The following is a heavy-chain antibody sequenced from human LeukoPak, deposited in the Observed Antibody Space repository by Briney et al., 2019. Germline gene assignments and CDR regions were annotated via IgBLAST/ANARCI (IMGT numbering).Heavy chain of an antibody. CDR2: IYTSGST. D-gene: IGHD3-22*01. CDR1: GGSISSYY. CDR3: ARAAFDSSGYPGGLDAFDI. V-gene: IGHV4-4*07. J-gene: IGHJ3*02. Sequence: SETLSLTCTVSGGSISSYYWSWIRQPAGRGLEWIGRIYTSGSTNYNPSLKSRVTMSVDTSKNQFSLKLSSVTAADTAVYYCARAAFDSSGYPGGLDAFDIWGQGTMVTVSS.